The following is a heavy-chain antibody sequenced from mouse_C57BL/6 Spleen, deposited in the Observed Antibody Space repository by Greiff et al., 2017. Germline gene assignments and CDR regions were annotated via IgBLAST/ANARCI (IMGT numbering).Heavy chain of an antibody. V-gene: IGHV1-78*01. J-gene: IGHJ2*01. D-gene: IGHD1-1*01. CDR1: GYTFTDHT. CDR2: IYPRDGST. Sequence: QVQLQQSDAELVKPGASVKISCKASGYTFTDHTIHWMKQRPEQGLEWIGYIYPRDGSTKYNAKFKGKATMTADKSSSTAYMQLNRLTSDDAAVYFCARNILQRSVEDYWGQGTTLTVSS. CDR3: ARNILQRSVEDY.